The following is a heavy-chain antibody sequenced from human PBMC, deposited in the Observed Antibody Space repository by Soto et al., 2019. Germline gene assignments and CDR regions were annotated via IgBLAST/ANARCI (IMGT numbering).Heavy chain of an antibody. CDR3: AGIRGRSSSWYFDF. J-gene: IGHJ4*02. V-gene: IGHV3-21*01. Sequence: EVQLEASGGGLVKPGGSLRVSCAASGFPFSTYSMSWVRQAPGKGLEWVSLISSSGEYIQYADSVKGRFTISRDNAKKSLYLQMNSLRAGDTALYYCAGIRGRSSSWYFDFWGQGTLVIVSS. CDR2: ISSSGEYI. D-gene: IGHD6-13*01. CDR1: GFPFSTYS.